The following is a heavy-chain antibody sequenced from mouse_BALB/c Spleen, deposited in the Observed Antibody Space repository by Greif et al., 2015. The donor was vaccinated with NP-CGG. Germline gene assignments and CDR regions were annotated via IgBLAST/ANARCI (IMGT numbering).Heavy chain of an antibody. J-gene: IGHJ4*01. CDR2: IRNKANGYTT. CDR3: ARDYRYYAMDY. V-gene: IGHV7-3*02. CDR1: GFTFTDYY. Sequence: EVHLVESGGGLVQPGGSLRLSCATSGFTFTDYYTSWVRQPPGKALEWLGFIRNKANGYTTEYSASVKGRFTISRDNSQSILYLQMNTLRAEDSATYYCARDYRYYAMDYWGQGTSVTVSS. D-gene: IGHD2-14*01.